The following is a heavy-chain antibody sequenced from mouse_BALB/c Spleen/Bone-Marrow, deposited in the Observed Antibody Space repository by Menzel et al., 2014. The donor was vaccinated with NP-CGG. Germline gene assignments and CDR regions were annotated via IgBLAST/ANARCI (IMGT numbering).Heavy chain of an antibody. CDR1: GFTFTDYY. CDR3: ARDKGRVFFDY. Sequence: EVQGVESGGGLVQPGGSLRLSCATSGFTFTDYYMNWVRQPPGEALEWLGFIRNKANGYTTEYSASVKGRFTISRDNSQNILYLQMNTLRAEDSATYYCARDKGRVFFDYWGQGTTLTVSS. CDR2: IRNKANGYTT. V-gene: IGHV7-3*02. J-gene: IGHJ2*01.